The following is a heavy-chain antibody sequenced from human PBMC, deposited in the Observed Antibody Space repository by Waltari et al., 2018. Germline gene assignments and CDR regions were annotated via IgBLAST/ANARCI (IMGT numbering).Heavy chain of an antibody. V-gene: IGHV4-61*01. Sequence: QVQLQESGPGLVKPSETLSLTCSVAGGSVSSGSYYWRWVRQPPGKGLEWIGYIYYGGSTNYSPSLKSRVTISIDTSRNQFSLKLRSVTAADTAVYYCARGSYGYILPSWGQGTLVTVSS. CDR1: GGSVSSGSYY. CDR2: IYYGGST. D-gene: IGHD3-16*01. CDR3: ARGSYGYILPS. J-gene: IGHJ4*02.